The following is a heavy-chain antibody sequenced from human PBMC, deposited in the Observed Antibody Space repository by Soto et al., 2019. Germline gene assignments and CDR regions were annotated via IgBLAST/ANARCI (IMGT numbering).Heavy chain of an antibody. Sequence: PSETLSLTCAVSGGSIGSGDSSWSWIRQPPGKGLEWIGYIYQNGNTYYSPSLMSRVTISVDRSKSQFSLRLNSVTAAATAVYYCASGVWGNSAYFDFWGQGPLGTVS. D-gene: IGHD3-16*01. CDR3: ASGVWGNSAYFDF. V-gene: IGHV4-30-2*01. CDR2: IYQNGNT. CDR1: GGSIGSGDSS. J-gene: IGHJ4*02.